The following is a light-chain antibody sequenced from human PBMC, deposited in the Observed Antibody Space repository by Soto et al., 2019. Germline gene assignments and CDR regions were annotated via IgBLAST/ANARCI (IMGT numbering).Light chain of an antibody. CDR1: SSNIGSNT. J-gene: IGLJ2*01. CDR2: SDN. Sequence: QSVMTQPPSASGTPGQRVTISCSGSSSNIGSNTVNWYQQLPGTAPKLLIFSDNLRPSGVPDRFSGSKSATSASLAISGLQSEDEADYYCAAWDDSLIGVVFGGGTKLTVL. CDR3: AAWDDSLIGVV. V-gene: IGLV1-44*01.